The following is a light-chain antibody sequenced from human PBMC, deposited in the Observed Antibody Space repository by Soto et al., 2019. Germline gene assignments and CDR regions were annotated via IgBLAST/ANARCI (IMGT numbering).Light chain of an antibody. Sequence: VLTQPPSASGTPGQRVTIYCSGSSSNIGSNYVYWYQQLPGTAPKLLIYRNNQRPSGVPDRFSGSKSGTSASLAISGLRSEDEADYYCAAWDDSLSGRVFGTGTKVTVL. CDR3: AAWDDSLSGRV. V-gene: IGLV1-47*01. J-gene: IGLJ1*01. CDR1: SSNIGSNY. CDR2: RNN.